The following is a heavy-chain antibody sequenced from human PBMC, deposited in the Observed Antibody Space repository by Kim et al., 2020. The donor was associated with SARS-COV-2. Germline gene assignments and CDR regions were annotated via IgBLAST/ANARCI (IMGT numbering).Heavy chain of an antibody. CDR3: ARTLDGDAPDY. Sequence: SETLSLTCAVYGGSFSGYYWSWIRQPPGKGLEWIGEINHSGSTNYNPSLKSRVTISVDTSKNQFSLKLSSVTAADTAVYYCARTLDGDAPDYWGQVTLVT. V-gene: IGHV4-34*01. D-gene: IGHD4-17*01. CDR1: GGSFSGYY. J-gene: IGHJ4*02. CDR2: INHSGST.